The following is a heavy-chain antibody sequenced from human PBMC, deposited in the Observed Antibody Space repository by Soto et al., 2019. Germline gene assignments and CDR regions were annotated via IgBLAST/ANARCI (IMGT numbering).Heavy chain of an antibody. J-gene: IGHJ4*02. V-gene: IGHV1-69*01. D-gene: IGHD6-19*01. CDR3: DRGVKQWRVLDPFDY. Sequence: QVQLVQSGAEVKKPGSSVKVSCKASGGTFSSYAISWVRQAPGQGLEWMGGIIPIFGTANYTQKFQGRVTSAANEAKRTANMELMSLRSEDTAVYYGDRGVKQWRVLDPFDYWGQGTLVTVSS. CDR1: GGTFSSYA. CDR2: IIPIFGTA.